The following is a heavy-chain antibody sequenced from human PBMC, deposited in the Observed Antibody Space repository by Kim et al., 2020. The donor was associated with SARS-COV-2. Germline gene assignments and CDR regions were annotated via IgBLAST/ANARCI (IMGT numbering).Heavy chain of an antibody. D-gene: IGHD3-9*01. Sequence: GGSLRLSCTASGFTFGDYAMSWVRQAPGKGLEWVGFIRSKDYGGTTEYAASVKGRFTISRDDSKSIAYLQMNSLKIEDTAVYYCTSRLGSSHYDILTGYYNPYYVDYWGQGTLVTVSS. CDR3: TSRLGSSHYDILTGYYNPYYVDY. J-gene: IGHJ4*02. CDR1: GFTFGDYA. V-gene: IGHV3-49*04. CDR2: IRSKDYGGTT.